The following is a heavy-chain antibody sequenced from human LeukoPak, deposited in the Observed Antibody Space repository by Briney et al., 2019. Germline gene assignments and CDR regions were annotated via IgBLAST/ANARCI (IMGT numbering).Heavy chain of an antibody. J-gene: IGHJ4*02. CDR1: GGSISSSSYY. V-gene: IGHV4-61*01. CDR3: ARVGTGNFDY. CDR2: IYYSGNT. Sequence: PSETLSLTCTVSGGSISSSSYYWSWIRQPPGKGLEWIGYIYYSGNTNYNPSLKSRVTISIDTSRNQFSLKLNSVTAADTAVYYCARVGTGNFDYWGQGTLVTVSS. D-gene: IGHD1-14*01.